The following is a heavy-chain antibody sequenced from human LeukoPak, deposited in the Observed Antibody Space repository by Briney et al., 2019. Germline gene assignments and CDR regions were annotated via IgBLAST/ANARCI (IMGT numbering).Heavy chain of an antibody. D-gene: IGHD3-3*01. CDR3: ARGLSFCDY. CDR2: IYSGGTT. V-gene: IGHV3-53*01. CDR1: EFRFGRDW. Sequence: GGSLRLSCVASEFRFGRDWISWVRQAPGKGLEWVSVIYSGGTTYYADSVKGRFTMSRDNSKNTLYLQMNSLRAEDTAVYYCARGLSFCDYWGQGTLVTVSS. J-gene: IGHJ4*02.